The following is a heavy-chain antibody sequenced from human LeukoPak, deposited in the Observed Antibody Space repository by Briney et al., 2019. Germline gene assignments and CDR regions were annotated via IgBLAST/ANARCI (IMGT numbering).Heavy chain of an antibody. CDR1: GYTLTELS. CDR3: ATLLFVPYVDTAMNY. Sequence: ASVKVSCKVSGYTLTELSMHWVRQAPGKGLEWMGGFDPEDGETIYAQKFQGRVTMTEDTSTDTAYMELSSLRSEDTAVYYCATLLFVPYVDTAMNYWGQGTLVTVSS. V-gene: IGHV1-24*01. J-gene: IGHJ4*02. CDR2: FDPEDGET. D-gene: IGHD5-18*01.